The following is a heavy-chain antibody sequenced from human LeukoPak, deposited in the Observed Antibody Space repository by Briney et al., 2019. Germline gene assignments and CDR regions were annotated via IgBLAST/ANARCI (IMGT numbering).Heavy chain of an antibody. CDR2: ISWNSGSI. Sequence: GRSLRLSCAASGFTFDDYAMHWVRQAPGKGLEWVSGISWNSGSIGYADSVKGRFTISRDNAKNSLYLQMNSLRAEDTAVYYCARGRTESDSSDIYFYYYMDVWGKGTTVTVSS. V-gene: IGHV3-9*01. D-gene: IGHD3-22*01. CDR3: ARGRTESDSSDIYFYYYMDV. CDR1: GFTFDDYA. J-gene: IGHJ6*03.